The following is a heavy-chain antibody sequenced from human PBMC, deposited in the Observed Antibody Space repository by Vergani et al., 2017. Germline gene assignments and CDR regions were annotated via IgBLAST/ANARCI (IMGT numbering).Heavy chain of an antibody. CDR3: ASNRAAAGNSPFDY. CDR1: GFTFSSYG. CDR2: IRYDGSNK. J-gene: IGHJ4*02. Sequence: QVQLVESGGGVVQPGGSLRLSCAASGFTFSSYGMHWVRQAPGKGLEWVAFIRYDGSNKYYADSVKGRFTISRDNSKNTLYLQMNSLRAEDTAVYYCASNRAAAGNSPFDYWGQGTLVTVSS. V-gene: IGHV3-30*02. D-gene: IGHD6-13*01.